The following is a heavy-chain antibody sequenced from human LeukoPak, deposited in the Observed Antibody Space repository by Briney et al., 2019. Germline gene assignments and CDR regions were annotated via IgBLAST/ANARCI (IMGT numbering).Heavy chain of an antibody. CDR1: GGSISSGGYY. V-gene: IGHV4-31*03. Sequence: PSQTLSLTCTVSGGSISSGGYYWSWIRQHPGKGLEWIGYIYYSGSTYYNPSLKSRVTISADTSKNQFSLKLSSVTAADTAVYYCARGRCSSTSCPFDYWGQGTLVTVSS. D-gene: IGHD2-2*01. J-gene: IGHJ4*02. CDR2: IYYSGST. CDR3: ARGRCSSTSCPFDY.